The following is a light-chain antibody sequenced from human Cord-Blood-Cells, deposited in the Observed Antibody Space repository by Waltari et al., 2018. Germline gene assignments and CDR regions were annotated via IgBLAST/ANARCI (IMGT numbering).Light chain of an antibody. Sequence: SYELTQPPSVSVSPGQTASITCSGDKLGDKYACWYQQKPGQSPVLVIYQDSKRPSGIPERFSGSNSGNTATLTISGTQAMDEADYYCQAWDSSTHVLLDGGTKLTVL. J-gene: IGLJ2*01. V-gene: IGLV3-1*01. CDR2: QDS. CDR1: KLGDKY. CDR3: QAWDSSTHVL.